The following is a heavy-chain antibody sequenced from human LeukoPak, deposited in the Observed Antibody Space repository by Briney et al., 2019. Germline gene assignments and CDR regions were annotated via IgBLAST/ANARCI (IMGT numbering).Heavy chain of an antibody. CDR2: INPNSGGT. D-gene: IGHD6-19*01. V-gene: IGHV1-2*02. CDR1: GYTFTGYY. CDR3: ARDPFKGRWLVGYYYYYYMDV. J-gene: IGHJ6*03. Sequence: EASVKVSCKASGYTFTGYYMHWVRQGPGQGLEWMGWINPNSGGTNYAQKFQGRVTMTRDTSISTAYMELSRLRSDDTAVYYCARDPFKGRWLVGYYYYYYMDVWGKGTTVTVSS.